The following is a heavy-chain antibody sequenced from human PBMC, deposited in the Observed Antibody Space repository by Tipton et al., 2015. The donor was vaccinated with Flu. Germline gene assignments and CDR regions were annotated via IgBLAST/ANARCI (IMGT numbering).Heavy chain of an antibody. CDR1: GGSISSGSYY. CDR3: ASGLNWLIDY. Sequence: TLSLTCTVSGGSISSGSYYWSWIRQPAGKGLEWIGRIYTSGSTYYNPSLKSRVTISVDTSKNQFSLKLSSVTAADTAVYYCASGLNWLIDYWGQGTLVTVSS. V-gene: IGHV4-61*02. J-gene: IGHJ4*02. D-gene: IGHD1-1*01. CDR2: IYTSGST.